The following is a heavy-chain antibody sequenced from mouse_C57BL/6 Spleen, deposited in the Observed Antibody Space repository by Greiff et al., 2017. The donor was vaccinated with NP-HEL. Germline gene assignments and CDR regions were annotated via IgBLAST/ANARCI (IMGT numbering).Heavy chain of an antibody. Sequence: VQLQQPGAELVRPGTSVKLSCKASGYTFTSYWMHWVKQRPGQGLEWIGVIDPSDSYTNYNQKFKGKATLTVDTSSSTAYMQLSSLTSEDSAVYYCARGPNYYYGSSFDYWGQGTTLTVSS. D-gene: IGHD1-1*01. CDR3: ARGPNYYYGSSFDY. CDR1: GYTFTSYW. V-gene: IGHV1-59*01. J-gene: IGHJ2*01. CDR2: IDPSDSYT.